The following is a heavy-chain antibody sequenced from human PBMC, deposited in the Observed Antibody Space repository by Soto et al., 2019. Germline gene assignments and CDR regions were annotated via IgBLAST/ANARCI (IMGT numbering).Heavy chain of an antibody. CDR1: GFTFSHVW. CDR3: AVDAQCSSNTCPGALDI. CDR2: IKRKSDGETT. J-gene: IGHJ3*02. V-gene: IGHV3-15*01. Sequence: VQLVESGGDLVKPGGSLRLSCAASGFTFSHVWMTWVRQAPGKGLEWVGRIKRKSDGETTDYALPVKGRFTISRDDLKSTLYLQMSSLKIEDTAVYYCAVDAQCSSNTCPGALDIWGQGTMVAVS. D-gene: IGHD2-2*01.